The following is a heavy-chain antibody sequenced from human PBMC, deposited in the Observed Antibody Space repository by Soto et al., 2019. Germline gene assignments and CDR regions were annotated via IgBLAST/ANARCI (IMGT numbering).Heavy chain of an antibody. CDR2: IRSKAYGGTT. V-gene: IGHV3-49*03. J-gene: IGHJ3*02. D-gene: IGHD2-2*01. CDR3: TRDCSSTSCYGWYAFDI. CDR1: GFTFGDYA. Sequence: EVQLVESGGGLVQPGRSLRLSCTASGFTFGDYAMSWFRQAPGKGLEWVGFIRSKAYGGTTEYAASVKGRFTISRDDSKSIAYLQMNSLKTEDTAVYYCTRDCSSTSCYGWYAFDIWGQGTMVTVSS.